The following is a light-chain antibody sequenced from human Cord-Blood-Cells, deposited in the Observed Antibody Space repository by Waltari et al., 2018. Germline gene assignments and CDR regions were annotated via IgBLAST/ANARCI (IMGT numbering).Light chain of an antibody. CDR1: QSVLYSSNNKNY. CDR2: WAS. Sequence: DIVMTQSPDSLAVSLGESATINCKSSQSVLYSSNNKNYLAWYQQKPGQPPKLLIYWASTRESGVPDRVSGSGSGTDFTLTISSQQAEDVAVYYCQQYYSTPFTFGPGTKVDI. J-gene: IGKJ3*01. V-gene: IGKV4-1*01. CDR3: QQYYSTPFT.